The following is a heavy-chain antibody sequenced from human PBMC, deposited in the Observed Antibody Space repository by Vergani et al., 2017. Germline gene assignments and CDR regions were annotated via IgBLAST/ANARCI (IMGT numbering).Heavy chain of an antibody. CDR3: ARGVRRYYYDRSGYYSAHYYYYYYMDV. Sequence: QVQLQQWGAGLLKPSETLSLTCAVYGGSFSGYYWSWIRQPPGKGLEWIGEINHSGSTNYNLSLKSRVTISVDTSKNQFSLKLSSVTAADTAVYYCARGVRRYYYDRSGYYSAHYYYYYYMDVWGKGTTVTVSS. D-gene: IGHD3-22*01. J-gene: IGHJ6*03. CDR1: GGSFSGYY. V-gene: IGHV4-34*01. CDR2: INHSGST.